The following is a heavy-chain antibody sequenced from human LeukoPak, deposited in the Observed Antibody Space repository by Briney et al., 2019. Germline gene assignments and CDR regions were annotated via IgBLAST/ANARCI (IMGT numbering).Heavy chain of an antibody. V-gene: IGHV1-2*02. J-gene: IGHJ5*02. CDR2: INPDSGGT. CDR3: ARELATGTTVWFDP. CDR1: GYTFTGYY. D-gene: IGHD1-1*01. Sequence: ASVKVSFKASGYTFTGYYIHWVRQAPGQGLEWMGSINPDSGGTNYAQNFQGRVTMTRDTSISTAYMELSRLRSDDTAVYSCARELATGTTVWFDPWGQGTLVTVSS.